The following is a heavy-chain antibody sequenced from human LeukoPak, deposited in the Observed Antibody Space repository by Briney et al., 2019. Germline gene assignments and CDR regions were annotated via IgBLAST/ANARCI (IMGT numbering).Heavy chain of an antibody. D-gene: IGHD4-17*01. J-gene: IGHJ3*02. V-gene: IGHV3-21*01. Sequence: GGSLRLSCAASGFTFSSYSMNWVRQAPGKGLEWGSSISSSSSYIYYADSVKGRFTISRDNAKNSLYLQMNSLRAEDTAVCYCAHDYGESQWGAFDIWGQGTMVTVSS. CDR3: AHDYGESQWGAFDI. CDR1: GFTFSSYS. CDR2: ISSSSSYI.